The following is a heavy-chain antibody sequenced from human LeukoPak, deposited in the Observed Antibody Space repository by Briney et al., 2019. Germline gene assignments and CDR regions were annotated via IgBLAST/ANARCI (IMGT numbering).Heavy chain of an antibody. CDR2: IYHSGST. V-gene: IGHV4-30-2*01. J-gene: IGHJ6*02. CDR1: GGSISSGGYS. Sequence: PSQTLSLTCAVSGGSISSGGYSWSWIRQPPGKGLEWIGYIYHSGSTYYNPSLKSRVTISVDRSKNQFSLKLSSVTAADTAVYYCARAPLVGATSSYYYYGMDVWGQGTTVTVSS. CDR3: ARAPLVGATSSYYYYGMDV. D-gene: IGHD1-26*01.